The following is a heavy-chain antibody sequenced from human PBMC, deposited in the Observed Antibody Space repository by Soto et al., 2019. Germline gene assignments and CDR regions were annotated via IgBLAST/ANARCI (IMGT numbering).Heavy chain of an antibody. CDR3: ARDQKESIAVAGPNFDY. V-gene: IGHV4-59*01. Sequence: SETLSLTCTVSGDSISSYYWSWIRQPPGKGLEYIGYIYYSGSTNYNPSLKSRVTVSVDTSKNQFSLKLSSVTAADRAVYYCARDQKESIAVAGPNFDYWGQGTLVTVSS. CDR1: GDSISSYY. J-gene: IGHJ4*02. D-gene: IGHD6-19*01. CDR2: IYYSGST.